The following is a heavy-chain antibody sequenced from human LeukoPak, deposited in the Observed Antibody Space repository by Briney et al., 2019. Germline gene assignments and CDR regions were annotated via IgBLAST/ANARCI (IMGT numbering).Heavy chain of an antibody. J-gene: IGHJ4*02. CDR1: GDSVSSNSAA. D-gene: IGHD6-13*01. CDR2: TYYRSKLYN. Sequence: SQTLSLTCAISGDSVSSNSAAWNWIRQSPSSGLEWLGRTYYRSKLYNDYAVSVKSRITIYPDTSKNQFSLQLNSVTPEDTAVYYCARVIAAACDYWGQGTLVTVSS. CDR3: ARVIAAACDY. V-gene: IGHV6-1*01.